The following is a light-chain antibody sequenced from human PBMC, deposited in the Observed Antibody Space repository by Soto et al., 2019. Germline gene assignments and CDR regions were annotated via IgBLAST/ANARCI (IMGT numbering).Light chain of an antibody. V-gene: IGLV1-51*02. CDR3: GTWDSSLSAGV. CDR2: EDS. CDR1: SSNIGNTY. J-gene: IGLJ2*01. Sequence: QSVLTQPPSLSAAPGQKVTISCSGSSSNIGNTYVSWYQQLPGTAPKLLIYEDSNRPSGIPDRFSGSKSGTSATLGITGLQTGDEADYYCGTWDSSLSAGVFGGGTKVTVL.